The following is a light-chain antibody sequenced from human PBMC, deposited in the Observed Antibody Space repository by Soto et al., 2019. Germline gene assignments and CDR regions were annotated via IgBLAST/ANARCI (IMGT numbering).Light chain of an antibody. Sequence: EIVLTQSPGTLSLSPGERATLSCRASYTISNNYVAWYQQKPGQAPRLLIFGAFRRATGIPDRFSGGGSGTQFTLTVSRLEPEDFAVYFCQQYGDSPQTFGQGTKVDIK. J-gene: IGKJ1*01. CDR1: YTISNNY. V-gene: IGKV3-20*01. CDR3: QQYGDSPQT. CDR2: GAF.